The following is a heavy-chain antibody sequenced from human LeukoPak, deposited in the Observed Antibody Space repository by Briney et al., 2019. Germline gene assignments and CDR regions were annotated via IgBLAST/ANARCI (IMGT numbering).Heavy chain of an antibody. CDR2: IHHRGGT. V-gene: IGHV4-4*02. J-gene: IGHJ4*02. D-gene: IGHD5-18*01. CDR3: ARVSYGPPTDY. Sequence: SETLSLTCAVSGGSISSDNWWSWVRQPPGKRLEWIGEIHHRGGTNYNPSLQSRVTISVDKSNNHFSLRLTSVTAADTAVYYCARVSYGPPTDYWGQGTLVTVSS. CDR1: GGSISSDNW.